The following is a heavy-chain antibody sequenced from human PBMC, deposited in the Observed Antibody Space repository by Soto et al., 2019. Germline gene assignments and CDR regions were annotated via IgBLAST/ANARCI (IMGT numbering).Heavy chain of an antibody. CDR1: GFTFSTYW. D-gene: IGHD3-16*01. CDR3: AGGGGHDYNY. Sequence: EVQLLGSGGGLVQPGGSLRLSCVGSGFTFSTYWMNWVRQAPGMGLEWVANINPDGDVGMYVDSVKGRFTTARDNARNAMYLQMNSRRDDDTAVYCGAGGGGHDYNYGGQGIQVIVSS. V-gene: IGHV3-7*03. CDR2: INPDGDVG. J-gene: IGHJ4*02.